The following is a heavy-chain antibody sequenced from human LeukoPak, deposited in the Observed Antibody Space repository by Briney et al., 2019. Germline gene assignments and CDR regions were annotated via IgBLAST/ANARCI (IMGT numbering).Heavy chain of an antibody. CDR1: VYMFDNYG. CDR2: ISAYNGNT. Sequence: GASVKVSCTASVYMFDNYGISWVRQAPGQGLEWMGWISAYNGNTNYAQKFQGRVTMTTDTSTSTAYMELRSLRSDDTAVYYCARWAQPYHYYYMDVWGKGTTVTISS. CDR3: ARWAQPYHYYYMDV. V-gene: IGHV1-18*01. J-gene: IGHJ6*03.